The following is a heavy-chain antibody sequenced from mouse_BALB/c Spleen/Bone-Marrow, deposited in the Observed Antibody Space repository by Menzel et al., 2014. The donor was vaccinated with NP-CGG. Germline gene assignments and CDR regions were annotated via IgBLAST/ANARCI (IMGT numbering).Heavy chain of an antibody. V-gene: IGHV3-2*02. CDR2: ISYSGST. CDR1: GYSITSDYA. Sequence: EVQLQQSGPGLVKPSQSLSLTCTVTGYSITSDYAWNWIRQFPGNKLEWMGYISYSGSTSYNPSLKSRISITRDTSKNQFFLQLNPVTTEDTATYYCARYYGYDFYYFDYWGQGTTLTVSS. D-gene: IGHD2-14*01. J-gene: IGHJ2*01. CDR3: ARYYGYDFYYFDY.